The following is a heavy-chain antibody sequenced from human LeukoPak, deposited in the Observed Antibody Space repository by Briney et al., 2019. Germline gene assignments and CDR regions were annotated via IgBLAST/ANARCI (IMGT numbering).Heavy chain of an antibody. Sequence: GGSLRLSCAASGFTFSSYSMNWVRQAPGKGLEWVSYISTSSNTIHYADSVKGRFTISRDDAKNSLYLQMNRLRDEDTAVYYCARDRGTSGYLPWGQGTLVTVSS. CDR2: ISTSSNTI. D-gene: IGHD3-22*01. V-gene: IGHV3-48*02. CDR1: GFTFSSYS. CDR3: ARDRGTSGYLP. J-gene: IGHJ5*02.